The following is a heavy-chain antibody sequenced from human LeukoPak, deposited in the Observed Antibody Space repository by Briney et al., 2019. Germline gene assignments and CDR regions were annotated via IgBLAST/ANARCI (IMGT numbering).Heavy chain of an antibody. CDR2: INRNSGGT. CDR3: ARELLWFGELSETYNWFDP. CDR1: GYTFTGYY. D-gene: IGHD3-10*01. Sequence: ASVKVSCKASGYTFTGYYMHWVRQAPGQGLEWMGWINRNSGGTNYAQKFQGRVTMTRDTSISTAYMELSRLRSDDTAVYYCARELLWFGELSETYNWFDPWGQGTLVTVSS. V-gene: IGHV1-2*02. J-gene: IGHJ5*02.